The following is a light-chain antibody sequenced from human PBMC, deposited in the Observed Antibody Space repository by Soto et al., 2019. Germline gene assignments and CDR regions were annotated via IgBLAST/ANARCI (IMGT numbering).Light chain of an antibody. CDR3: QQSYSTPFI. CDR2: AAS. V-gene: IGKV1-39*01. Sequence: DIQMAQSPSSLSASVGDRVTITCRASQSISTYVNWYQQKPGKAPKILMYAASSLKSGVSSRFSGSGSGTVFTLTISSLHPEDFPIYFCQQSYSTPFIFGPGTK. CDR1: QSISTY. J-gene: IGKJ3*01.